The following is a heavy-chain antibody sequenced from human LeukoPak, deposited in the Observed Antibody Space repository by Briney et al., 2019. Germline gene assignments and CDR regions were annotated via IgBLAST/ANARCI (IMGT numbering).Heavy chain of an antibody. D-gene: IGHD6-19*01. CDR2: IYYSGST. Sequence: PSETLSLTCTVSGGSISSYYWSWIRQPPGKGLEWIGYIYYSGSTNYNPSLKSRVTISVDTSKHQFSLKLSSVTAADTAVYYCARADTGYSSGPALFDYWGQGTLVTVSS. J-gene: IGHJ4*02. CDR3: ARADTGYSSGPALFDY. CDR1: GGSISSYY. V-gene: IGHV4-59*01.